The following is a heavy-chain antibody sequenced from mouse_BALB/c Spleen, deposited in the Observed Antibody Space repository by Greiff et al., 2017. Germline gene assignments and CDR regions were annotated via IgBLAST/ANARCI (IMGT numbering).Heavy chain of an antibody. CDR1: GYTFTSYW. CDR2: IYPSDSYT. D-gene: IGHD2-4*01. V-gene: IGHV1-69*02. Sequence: QVQLKQPGAELVRPGASVKLSCKASGYTFTSYWINWVKQRPGQGLEWIGNIYPSDSYTNYNQKFKDKATLTVDKSSSTAYMQLSSPTSEDSAVYYCTRKIYDYDGVFDYWGQGTTLTVSS. J-gene: IGHJ2*01. CDR3: TRKIYDYDGVFDY.